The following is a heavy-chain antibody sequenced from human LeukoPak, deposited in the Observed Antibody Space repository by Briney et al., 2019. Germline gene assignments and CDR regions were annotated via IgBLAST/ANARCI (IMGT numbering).Heavy chain of an antibody. D-gene: IGHD2-15*01. CDR1: GFTFSTYT. J-gene: IGHJ3*01. Sequence: GGSLRLSCAASGFTFSTYTLNWVRQAPGKGLEWVSSISSGIRYIYYTDSVKGRFTISRDDAKNSLYLQMDSLRAEDTAVYHCARQGFDAFDLWGQGTMVTVSS. CDR3: ARQGFDAFDL. CDR2: ISSGIRYI. V-gene: IGHV3-21*01.